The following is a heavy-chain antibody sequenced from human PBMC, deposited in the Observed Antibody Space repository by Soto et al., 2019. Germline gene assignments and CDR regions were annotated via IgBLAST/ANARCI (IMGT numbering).Heavy chain of an antibody. J-gene: IGHJ4*02. D-gene: IGHD3-9*01. V-gene: IGHV3-23*01. CDR2: ISGSGGST. Sequence: GGSLRLSCAASGFIFSTYTMNWVRRAPGKGLEWVSAISGSGGSTYYADSVKGRFTISRDNSKNTLYLQMNSLRAEDTAVYYCAKGRLQYFDWLDYWGQGTLVTVSS. CDR3: AKGRLQYFDWLDY. CDR1: GFIFSTYT.